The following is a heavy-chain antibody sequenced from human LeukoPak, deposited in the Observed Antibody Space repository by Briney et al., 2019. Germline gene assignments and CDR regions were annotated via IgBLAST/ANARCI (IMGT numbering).Heavy chain of an antibody. CDR3: ARARSHGSGYYVDY. D-gene: IGHD3-22*01. J-gene: IGHJ4*02. Sequence: PSETLSLTCAVYGGSFSGYYLSWIRQPPGKGLEWIGEINHSGSTNYNPSLKSRVTISVDTSKNQFSLKLSSVTAADTAVYYCARARSHGSGYYVDYWGQGTLVTVSS. V-gene: IGHV4-34*01. CDR2: INHSGST. CDR1: GGSFSGYY.